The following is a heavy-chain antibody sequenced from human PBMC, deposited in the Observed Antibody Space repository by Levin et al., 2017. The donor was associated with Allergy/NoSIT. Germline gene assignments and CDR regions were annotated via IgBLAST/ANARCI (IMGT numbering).Heavy chain of an antibody. CDR2: IYYSGST. D-gene: IGHD7-27*01. J-gene: IGHJ4*02. V-gene: IGHV4-39*01. CDR1: GGSISSSSYY. CDR3: ARLNLDENWGLYYFDY. Sequence: SETLSLTCTVSGGSISSSSYYWGWIRQPPGKGLEWIGSIYYSGSTYYNPSLKSRVTISVDTSKNQFSLKLSSVTAADTAVYYCARLNLDENWGLYYFDYWGQGTLVTVSS.